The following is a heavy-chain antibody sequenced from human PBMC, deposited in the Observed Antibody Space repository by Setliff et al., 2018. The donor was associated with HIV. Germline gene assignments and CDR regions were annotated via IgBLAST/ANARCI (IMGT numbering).Heavy chain of an antibody. CDR1: GGSIASSTHY. J-gene: IGHJ5*02. D-gene: IGHD3-9*01. CDR3: ARHEGYNDFLTGYFRYKWYDP. Sequence: PSETLSLTCTVSGGSIASSTHYWAWIRQPPGKGLEWIGSVYYNGATDHNPPLKSRVTISVDTSNQQFSLKLSSVTAADTAVYYCARHEGYNDFLTGYFRYKWYDPWGQGTLVTSPQ. CDR2: VYYNGAT. V-gene: IGHV4-39*01.